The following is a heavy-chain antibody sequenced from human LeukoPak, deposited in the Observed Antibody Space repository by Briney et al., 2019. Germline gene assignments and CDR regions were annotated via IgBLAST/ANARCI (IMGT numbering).Heavy chain of an antibody. Sequence: GGSLRLSCAASGLIFSSYGMHWVCQAPGKGLEGVAFIRYDGSKKYYADSVKGRFTISRDNSKNTLYLQMNSLRAEDTAVYYCAKSGYNRFDYWGQGTLVTVSS. J-gene: IGHJ4*02. CDR1: GLIFSSYG. D-gene: IGHD5-24*01. CDR2: IRYDGSKK. V-gene: IGHV3-30*02. CDR3: AKSGYNRFDY.